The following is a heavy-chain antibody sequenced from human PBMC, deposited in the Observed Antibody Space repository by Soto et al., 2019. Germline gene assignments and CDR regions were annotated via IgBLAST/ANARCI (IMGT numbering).Heavy chain of an antibody. J-gene: IGHJ5*02. V-gene: IGHV4-39*07. Sequence: PSETLSLTCTVSGGSISSSSYYWGWIRQPPGKGLEWIGYIYHSGSTYYNPSLKSRVTISVDTSKNQFSLKLSSVTAADTAVYYCARQSAVAGNWFDPWGQGTLVTVSS. CDR2: IYHSGST. CDR3: ARQSAVAGNWFDP. CDR1: GGSISSSSYY. D-gene: IGHD6-19*01.